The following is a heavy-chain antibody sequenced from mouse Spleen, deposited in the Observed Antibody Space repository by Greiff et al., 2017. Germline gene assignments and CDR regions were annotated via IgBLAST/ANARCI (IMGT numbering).Heavy chain of an antibody. J-gene: IGHJ3*01. Sequence: EVQLVESEGGLVQPGSSMKLSCTASGFTFSDYYMAWVRQVPEKGLEWVANINYDGSSTYYLDSLKSRFIISRDNAKNILYLQMSSLKSEDTATYYCARDLLGGAYWGQGTLVTVSA. D-gene: IGHD2-1*01. CDR1: GFTFSDYY. CDR2: INYDGSST. CDR3: ARDLLGGAY. V-gene: IGHV5-16*01.